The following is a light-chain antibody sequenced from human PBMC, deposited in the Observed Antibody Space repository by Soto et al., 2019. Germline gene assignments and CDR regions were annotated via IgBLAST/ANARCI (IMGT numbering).Light chain of an antibody. CDR2: GDN. J-gene: IGLJ2*01. CDR1: TSNIGAPYD. CDR3: CSYRRGGTLV. Sequence: QAVVTQPPSVSGAPGQRVSISCTGSTSNIGAPYDVHWYQHLPGTAPKLLIYGDNNRPSGVPDRFSGSKSGTSASLAITRLQAEDEADYYCCSYRRGGTLVFAGGTKLTVL. V-gene: IGLV1-40*01.